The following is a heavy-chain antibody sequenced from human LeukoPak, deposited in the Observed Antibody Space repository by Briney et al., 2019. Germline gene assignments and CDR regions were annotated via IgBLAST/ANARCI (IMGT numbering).Heavy chain of an antibody. D-gene: IGHD3-16*02. CDR1: GYTFTNYA. CDR2: IIPIFGTA. Sequence: GASVKVSCKASGYTFTNYAMNWVRQAPGQGLEWMGGIIPIFGTANYAQKFQGRVTITADKSTSTAYMELSSLRSEDTAVYYCARATSYDYVWGSYRLFDPWGQGTLVIVSS. V-gene: IGHV1-69*06. J-gene: IGHJ5*02. CDR3: ARATSYDYVWGSYRLFDP.